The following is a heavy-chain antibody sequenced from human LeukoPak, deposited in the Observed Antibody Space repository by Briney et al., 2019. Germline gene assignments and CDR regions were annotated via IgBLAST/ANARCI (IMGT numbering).Heavy chain of an antibody. CDR1: GGSVSSGSYY. V-gene: IGHV4-61*01. J-gene: IGHJ4*02. CDR2: IYYSGGT. CDR3: ARAGYSSGWFPTPNFDY. Sequence: SETLSLTCTVSGGSVSSGSYYWSWIRQPPGKGLEWIGYIYYSGGTNYNPSLKSRVTISVDTSKNQFSLKLSSVTAADTAVYYCARAGYSSGWFPTPNFDYWGQGTLVTVSS. D-gene: IGHD6-19*01.